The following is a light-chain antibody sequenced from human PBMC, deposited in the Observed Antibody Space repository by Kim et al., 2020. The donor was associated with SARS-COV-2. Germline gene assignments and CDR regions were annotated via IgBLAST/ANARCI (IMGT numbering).Light chain of an antibody. CDR1: QGISFA. CDR3: QQFDSYPLT. CDR2: DAS. J-gene: IGKJ2*01. V-gene: IGKV1-13*02. Sequence: SPSVRGRVPITCRARQGISFALAWYQQKPGQAPNLLIYDASSLASGVPSRFSGSGSGADFTLTISSLQPEDFATYYCQQFDSYPLTFGQGTKLEI.